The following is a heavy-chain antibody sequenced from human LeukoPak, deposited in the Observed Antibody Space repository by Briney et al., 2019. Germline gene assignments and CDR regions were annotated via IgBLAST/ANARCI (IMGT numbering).Heavy chain of an antibody. CDR3: ARGKYYYGSGSLYFDY. CDR1: GGSISSYY. V-gene: IGHV4-4*07. Sequence: SETLSLTCTVSGGSISSYYWSWIRQPAGKGLEWIGRIHTSGSTNYNPSLRSRVTMSVDTSKTQFSLKLSSVTAADTAVYYCARGKYYYGSGSLYFDYWGQGTLVTVSS. J-gene: IGHJ4*02. D-gene: IGHD3-10*01. CDR2: IHTSGST.